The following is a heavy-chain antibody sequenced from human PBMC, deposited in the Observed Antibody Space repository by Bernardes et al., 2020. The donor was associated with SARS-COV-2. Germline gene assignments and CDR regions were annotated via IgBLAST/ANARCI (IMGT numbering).Heavy chain of an antibody. V-gene: IGHV1-2*04. J-gene: IGHJ4*02. CDR2: INPNSGGT. CDR1: GYTFTGYY. Sequence: ASVKVSCKASGYTFTGYYMHWVRQAPGQGLEWMGWINPNSGGTNYAQKFQGWVTMTRDTSISTAYMELSRLRSDDTAVYYCAREFVGSDLWSGQIQWGRGTLVTVSS. CDR3: AREFVGSDLWSGQIQ. D-gene: IGHD3-3*01.